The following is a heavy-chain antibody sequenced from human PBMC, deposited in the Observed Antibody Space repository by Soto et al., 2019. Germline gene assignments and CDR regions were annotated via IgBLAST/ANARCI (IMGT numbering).Heavy chain of an antibody. CDR2: IYYSGST. V-gene: IGHV4-31*03. D-gene: IGHD6-13*01. J-gene: IGHJ6*02. Sequence: SETLSLTCTVSGGSISSGGYYWSWIRQHPGEGLEWIGYIYYSGSTYYNPSLKSRVTISVDTSKNQFSLKLSSVTAADTAVYYCARAQYSSPLDYYYGMDVWGQGTTVTVSS. CDR1: GGSISSGGYY. CDR3: ARAQYSSPLDYYYGMDV.